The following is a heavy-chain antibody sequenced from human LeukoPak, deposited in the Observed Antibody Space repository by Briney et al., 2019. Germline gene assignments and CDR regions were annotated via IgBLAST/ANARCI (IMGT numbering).Heavy chain of an antibody. J-gene: IGHJ6*03. V-gene: IGHV4-59*01. CDR3: AGAKDSYYYYYYMDV. Sequence: ETLSLTCTVSGGSISSYYWSWFRQPPGKGLEWIGYIYYSGSTNYNPSLKSRVTISVDTSKNQFSLKLSSVTAADTAVYYCAGAKDSYYYYYYMDVWGKGTTVTVSS. CDR1: GGSISSYY. CDR2: IYYSGST. D-gene: IGHD3/OR15-3a*01.